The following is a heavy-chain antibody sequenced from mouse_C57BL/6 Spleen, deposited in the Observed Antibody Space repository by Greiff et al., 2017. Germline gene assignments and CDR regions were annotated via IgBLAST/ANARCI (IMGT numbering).Heavy chain of an antibody. V-gene: IGHV1-4*01. J-gene: IGHJ4*01. CDR2: INPSSGYT. D-gene: IGHD1-1*01. CDR1: GYTFTSYT. CDR3: ARYGLDAMDY. Sequence: VQLQPSWAELARPGASVQMSCKASGYTFTSYTMHWVKQRPGQGLEWIGYINPSSGYTKYNQKFKDKATLTADKSSSTAYMQLSSLTSEDSAVYYCARYGLDAMDYWGQGTSVTVSS.